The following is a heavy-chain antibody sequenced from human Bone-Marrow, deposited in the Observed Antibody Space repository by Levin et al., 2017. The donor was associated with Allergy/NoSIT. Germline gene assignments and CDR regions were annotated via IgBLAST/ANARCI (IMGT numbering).Heavy chain of an antibody. D-gene: IGHD6-6*01. Sequence: SETLSLTCAVYGGSFSRYYWSWIRQPPGKGLEWIGEINHSGSTNYNPSLKSRVTISVDTSKNQFSLKLSSVTAADTAVYYCAGSSSSAFDIWGQGTMVTVSS. CDR1: GGSFSRYY. V-gene: IGHV4-34*01. CDR2: INHSGST. J-gene: IGHJ3*02. CDR3: AGSSSSAFDI.